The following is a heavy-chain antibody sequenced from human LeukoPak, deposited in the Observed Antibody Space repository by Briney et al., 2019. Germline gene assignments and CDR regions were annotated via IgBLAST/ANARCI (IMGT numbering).Heavy chain of an antibody. J-gene: IGHJ4*02. D-gene: IGHD2-8*02. CDR3: ATYRQVLLPFES. Sequence: QTGGPLRLSCAASGFTFSSYAMSWVRQAPGKGLEWVSAISGSGGSTYYADSVRGRFTISRDNSKSTLSLQMNSLRAEDTAIYYCATYRQVLLPFESWGQGTLVTVSS. CDR2: ISGSGGST. CDR1: GFTFSSYA. V-gene: IGHV3-23*01.